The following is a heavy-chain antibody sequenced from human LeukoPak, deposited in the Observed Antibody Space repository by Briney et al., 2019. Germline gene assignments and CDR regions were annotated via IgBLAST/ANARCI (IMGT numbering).Heavy chain of an antibody. CDR1: GFTFSSYS. Sequence: KPGGSLRLSCAASGFTFSSYSMNWVRQAPGKGLEWVSSISSSSSYIYYADSVKGRFTISRDNSKNTLYLQMNSLRAEDTAVYYCAREVWSGYYGPFDYWGQGTLVTVSS. D-gene: IGHD3-3*01. J-gene: IGHJ4*02. CDR2: ISSSSSYI. V-gene: IGHV3-21*01. CDR3: AREVWSGYYGPFDY.